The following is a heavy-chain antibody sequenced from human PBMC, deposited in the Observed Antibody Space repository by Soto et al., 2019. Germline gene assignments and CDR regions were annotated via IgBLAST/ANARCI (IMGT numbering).Heavy chain of an antibody. D-gene: IGHD2-21*02. J-gene: IGHJ5*02. V-gene: IGHV4-30-2*05. CDR2: MYHSGST. Sequence: SETLSLTCAVSGGSISSGGYSWSWIRQPPGKGLEWIGYMYHSGSTYYNPSLKSRVIISVDTSKNQFSLKLSSVTAADTAVYYCARAMVVTQNWFDPWGQGTLVTVSS. CDR1: GGSISSGGYS. CDR3: ARAMVVTQNWFDP.